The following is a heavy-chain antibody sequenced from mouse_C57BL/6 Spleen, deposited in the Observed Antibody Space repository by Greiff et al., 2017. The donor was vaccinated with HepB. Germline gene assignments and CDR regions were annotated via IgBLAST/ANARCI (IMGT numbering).Heavy chain of an antibody. CDR1: GYTFTSYW. CDR3: GRGLDYGSSYWYFDV. Sequence: QVHVKQSGAELAKPGASVKLSCKASGYTFTSYWMHWVKQRPGQGLEWIGYINPSSGYTKYNQKFKDKATLTADKSSSTAYMQLSSLTYEDSAVYYCGRGLDYGSSYWYFDVWGTGTTVTVSS. J-gene: IGHJ1*03. D-gene: IGHD1-1*01. CDR2: INPSSGYT. V-gene: IGHV1-7*01.